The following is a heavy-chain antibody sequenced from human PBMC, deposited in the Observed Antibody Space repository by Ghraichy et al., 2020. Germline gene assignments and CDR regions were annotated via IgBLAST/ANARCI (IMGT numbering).Heavy chain of an antibody. CDR3: ARGRGFCSGGNCYGIDY. CDR1: GFTFSPYT. J-gene: IGHJ4*02. D-gene: IGHD2-15*01. Sequence: GGSLRLSCAASGFTFSPYTMHWVRQTPGKGLEWVAVISDDGRIKYYADSVKGRFTISRDNSKNTLYLQMSTLRPEDTAVYYCARGRGFCSGGNCYGIDYWGRGTLVTVSS. V-gene: IGHV3-30*04. CDR2: ISDDGRIK.